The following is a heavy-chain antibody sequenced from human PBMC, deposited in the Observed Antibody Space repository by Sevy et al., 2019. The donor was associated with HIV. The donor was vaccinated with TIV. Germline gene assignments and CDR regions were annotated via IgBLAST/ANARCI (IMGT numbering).Heavy chain of an antibody. CDR3: VKEHLVGLWCRELSWSLGPVHDYGMDV. V-gene: IGHV3-64D*06. CDR1: GFTFSSYA. D-gene: IGHD3-10*01. J-gene: IGHJ6*02. Sequence: GGALRLSCSASGFTFSSYAMHWVRQAPGKGLEYVSAISSNGGSTYYADSVKGRFTISRDNSKNTLYLQMSSLRAEDTAVYYCVKEHLVGLWCRELSWSLGPVHDYGMDVWGQGTTVTVSS. CDR2: ISSNGGST.